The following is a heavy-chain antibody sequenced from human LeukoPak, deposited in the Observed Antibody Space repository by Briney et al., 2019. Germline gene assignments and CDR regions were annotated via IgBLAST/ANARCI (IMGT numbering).Heavy chain of an antibody. CDR3: ARSMTLVTTFSPQGRMLGAY. J-gene: IGHJ4*02. CDR1: GFTFSNYW. D-gene: IGHD4-17*01. V-gene: IGHV3-74*01. CDR2: INSDGSGT. Sequence: GGSLRLSCAASGFTFSNYWMHWVRQAPEKGLVWVSRINSDGSGTGYADSVKGRFTISRDNAKNTLYLQMNSLRAEDTAVYYCARSMTLVTTFSPQGRMLGAYWGQGTLVTVSS.